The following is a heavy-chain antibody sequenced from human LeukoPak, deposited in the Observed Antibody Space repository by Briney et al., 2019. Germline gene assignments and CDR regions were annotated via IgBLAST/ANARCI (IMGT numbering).Heavy chain of an antibody. CDR3: AKEPTVTTNSDY. Sequence: PGGSLRLSCTASGFTFGDYAMSWVRQAPGKGLEWVSAISGSGGSTYYADSVKGRFTISRDNSKNMLYLQMNSLRAEDTAVYYCAKEPTVTTNSDYWGQGTLVTVSS. V-gene: IGHV3-23*01. CDR2: ISGSGGST. CDR1: GFTFGDYA. D-gene: IGHD4-17*01. J-gene: IGHJ4*02.